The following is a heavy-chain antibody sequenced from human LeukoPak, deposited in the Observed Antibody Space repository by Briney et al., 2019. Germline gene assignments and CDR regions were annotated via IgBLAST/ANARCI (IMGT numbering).Heavy chain of an antibody. D-gene: IGHD4-11*01. CDR1: GFTFSSYE. CDR3: ARLKYSNYVVY. CDR2: ISSSGRTI. Sequence: GGSLRLSCAASGFTFSSYEMNWVRQAPGKGLEWVSYISSSGRTIYYADSVKGRLTISRDNAKNSLYLQMNSLRAEDTAVYYCARLKYSNYVVYWGQGTLVTVSS. J-gene: IGHJ4*02. V-gene: IGHV3-48*03.